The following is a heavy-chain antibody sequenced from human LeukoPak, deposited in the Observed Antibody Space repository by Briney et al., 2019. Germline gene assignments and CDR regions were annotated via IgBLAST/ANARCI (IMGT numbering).Heavy chain of an antibody. Sequence: ASVKVSCKASGGTFASYYMHWVRQAPGQGLEWMGIINPSGGSTTYAQKFQGRVTMTRDTSTNTVYMELSSLRSEDTAVYYCARDSTPTYYSGTYYFEYWGQGTLVTVSS. D-gene: IGHD1-26*01. J-gene: IGHJ4*02. V-gene: IGHV1-46*01. CDR3: ARDSTPTYYSGTYYFEY. CDR1: GGTFASYY. CDR2: INPSGGST.